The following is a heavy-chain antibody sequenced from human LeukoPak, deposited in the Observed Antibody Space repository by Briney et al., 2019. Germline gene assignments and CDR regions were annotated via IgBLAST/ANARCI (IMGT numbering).Heavy chain of an antibody. CDR1: GGSISSSSYY. D-gene: IGHD6-19*01. V-gene: IGHV4-39*01. CDR2: IYYSGST. Sequence: SETLSLTCTVSGGSISSSSYYWRWIRQPPGKGLEWIGSIYYSGSTYYNPSLKSRVTISVDTSKNQFSLKLSSVTAADTAVYYCANIRTRGAVAVLDWGQGTLVTVSS. CDR3: ANIRTRGAVAVLD. J-gene: IGHJ4*02.